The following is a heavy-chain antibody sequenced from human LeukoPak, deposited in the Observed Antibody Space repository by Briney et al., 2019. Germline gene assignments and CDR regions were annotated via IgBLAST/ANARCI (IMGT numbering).Heavy chain of an antibody. CDR2: IYYSGST. D-gene: IGHD3-10*01. CDR3: ARANYYGSGSYYPNWFDP. Sequence: PSETLSLTCTVSGGSISSGDYYWSCFRQPPGKGLECIGYIYYSGSTYYNPSLKSRVTISVDTYKNQFSLKLSSVTAADTAVYYCARANYYGSGSYYPNWFDPWGQGTLVTVSS. V-gene: IGHV4-30-4*01. CDR1: GGSISSGDYY. J-gene: IGHJ5*02.